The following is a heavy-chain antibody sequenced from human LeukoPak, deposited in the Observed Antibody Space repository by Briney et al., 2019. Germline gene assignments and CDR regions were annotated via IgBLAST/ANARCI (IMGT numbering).Heavy chain of an antibody. V-gene: IGHV3-21*01. Sequence: PGGSLRLSCAASGFTFSSYSMNWVRQAPGKGLEWVSSISSSSSYIYYADSVKGRFTISRDNSKNTLYLQMNSLRAEDTAVYYCARDAAAIRTVYSAFDIWGQGTMVTVSS. CDR1: GFTFSSYS. D-gene: IGHD2-21*02. J-gene: IGHJ3*02. CDR2: ISSSSSYI. CDR3: ARDAAAIRTVYSAFDI.